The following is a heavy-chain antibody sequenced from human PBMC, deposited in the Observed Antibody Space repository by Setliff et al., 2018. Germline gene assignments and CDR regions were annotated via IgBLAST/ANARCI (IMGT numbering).Heavy chain of an antibody. J-gene: IGHJ6*03. Sequence: SETLSLTCTVSGYSISSGYIWGWIRQPPGKGLEWVGNIGHTGSINYNPSLKSRLTISRDTSKNQVSLKLSSVTAADTAVYYWARLHYDYVWGSYRTSDYYYYYYMDVWGKGTTVTVSS. D-gene: IGHD3-16*02. CDR3: ARLHYDYVWGSYRTSDYYYYYYMDV. CDR1: GYSISSGYI. V-gene: IGHV4-38-2*02. CDR2: IGHTGSI.